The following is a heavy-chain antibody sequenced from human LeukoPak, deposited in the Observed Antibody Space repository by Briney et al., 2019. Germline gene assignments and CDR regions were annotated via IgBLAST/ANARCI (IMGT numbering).Heavy chain of an antibody. CDR1: GFTFSSYA. D-gene: IGHD4-23*01. J-gene: IGHJ4*02. V-gene: IGHV3-23*01. CDR3: AKYDYGGNPNEYYFDY. CDR2: ISGSGGST. Sequence: GGSLRLSCAASGFTFSSYAMSWVRQAPGKGLEWVSAISGSGGSTYYADSVKGRFTISRDKSKNLLYLQMNSLRVEDTAVYYCAKYDYGGNPNEYYFDYWGQGTLVTVSS.